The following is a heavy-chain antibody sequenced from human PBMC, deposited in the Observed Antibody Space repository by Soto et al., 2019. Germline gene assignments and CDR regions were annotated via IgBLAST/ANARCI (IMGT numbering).Heavy chain of an antibody. J-gene: IGHJ5*02. CDR3: ARDSELLWFGEEYWFDP. CDR1: GYSISSGYY. CDR2: IYHSGST. V-gene: IGHV4-38-2*02. D-gene: IGHD3-10*01. Sequence: SETLSLTCAVSGYSISSGYYWGWIRQPPGKGLEWIGSIYHSGSTYYNPSLKGRVTISVDTSKNQFSLKLSSVTAADTAVYYGARDSELLWFGEEYWFDPWGQGTLVTVSS.